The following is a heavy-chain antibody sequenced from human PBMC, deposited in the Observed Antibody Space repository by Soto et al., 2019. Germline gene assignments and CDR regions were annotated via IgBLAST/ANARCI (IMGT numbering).Heavy chain of an antibody. CDR2: IYYSGST. V-gene: IGHV4-61*01. J-gene: IGHJ5*02. CDR3: ARAGTGTAYNWFDP. Sequence: QVQLQESGPGLVKPSETLSLTCTVSGGSVSSGSYYWSWIRQPPGKGLEWIGYIYYSGSTNYNPSLKSRVTISVDTSKNQFSLKLSSVTAADTAVYYCARAGTGTAYNWFDPWGQGTLVTVSS. D-gene: IGHD1-1*01. CDR1: GGSVSSGSYY.